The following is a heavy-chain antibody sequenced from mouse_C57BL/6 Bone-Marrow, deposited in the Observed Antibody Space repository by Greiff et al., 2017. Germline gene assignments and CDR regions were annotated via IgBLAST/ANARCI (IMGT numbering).Heavy chain of an antibody. CDR1: DSAVFPIAY. CDR3: ARDGSSGCAD. J-gene: IGHJ3*01. D-gene: IGHD1-1*01. V-gene: IGHV15-2*01. Sequence: QVQLQQSGSELRSPGSSVKLSCKDFDSAVFPIAYMSWVRQKPGHGFEWIGGILPSIGRTIYGEKFGDKATLDADTLSNTAYLGRNSLTAEDSAIYYCARDGSSGCADWGQGTLVTVAA. CDR2: ILPSIGRT.